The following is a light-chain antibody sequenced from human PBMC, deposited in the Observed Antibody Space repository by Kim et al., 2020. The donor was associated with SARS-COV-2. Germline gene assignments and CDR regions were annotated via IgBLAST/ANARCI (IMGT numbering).Light chain of an antibody. CDR3: ISRHSNDNLV. V-gene: IGLV3-19*01. Sequence: SSELTQDPAVSVALGQTVRITCQGDSLRSYYATWYQQKPGQAPILVIYGKNNRPSAIPDRFSGSSSGNTASSTIPGTHAGDEADYYCISRHSNDNLVFGG. CDR2: GKN. J-gene: IGLJ2*01. CDR1: SLRSYY.